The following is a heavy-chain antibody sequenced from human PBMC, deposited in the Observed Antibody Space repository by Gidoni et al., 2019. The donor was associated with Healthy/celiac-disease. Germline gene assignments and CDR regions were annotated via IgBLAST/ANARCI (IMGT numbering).Heavy chain of an antibody. V-gene: IGHV3-23*01. CDR3: AKDPPPVDDAFDI. Sequence: EVQLLESGGGLVQPGGSLRLSCAASGFTFSSYAMSWFRQAPGKGLEWVSAIGGSGVGTYYADSVKGRFTISRDNSKNTLYLQMNSLGAEDTAVYYCAKDPPPVDDAFDIWGQGTMVTVSS. J-gene: IGHJ3*02. CDR1: GFTFSSYA. CDR2: IGGSGVGT.